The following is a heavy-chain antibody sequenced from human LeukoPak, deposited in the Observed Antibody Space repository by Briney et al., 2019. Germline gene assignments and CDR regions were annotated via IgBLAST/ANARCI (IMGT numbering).Heavy chain of an antibody. CDR2: ISSSSGGSI. V-gene: IGHV3-23*01. CDR1: GFTFSNYA. Sequence: PGGSLRLSCAASGFTFSNYAMSWVRQAPGKGLEWVSTISSSSGGSIYYADSVKGRFTISRDNSKNTLSLQMNSLRAEDTAVYYCARDLGFWSGYYYYYYGMDVWGQGTTVTVSS. D-gene: IGHD3-3*01. CDR3: ARDLGFWSGYYYYYYGMDV. J-gene: IGHJ6*02.